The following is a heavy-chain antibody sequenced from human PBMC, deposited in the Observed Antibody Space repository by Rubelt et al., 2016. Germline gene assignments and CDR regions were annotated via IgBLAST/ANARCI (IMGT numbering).Heavy chain of an antibody. CDR1: GVSFSDSS. CDR3: VRDRHVGEGCSNVFDI. CDR2: YIPLFGIP. J-gene: IGHJ3*02. V-gene: IGHV1-69*01. D-gene: IGHD3-10*01. Sequence: QVKLVQSGAEVKKVGSSVKVSCKAFGVSFSDSSISWVRQAPGHGLEWMGGYIPLFGIPKYAQKFQGRLTIIADASTSTTYMEMRGLRSEDTAVYYCVRDRHVGEGCSNVFDIWGQGTVLTVSS.